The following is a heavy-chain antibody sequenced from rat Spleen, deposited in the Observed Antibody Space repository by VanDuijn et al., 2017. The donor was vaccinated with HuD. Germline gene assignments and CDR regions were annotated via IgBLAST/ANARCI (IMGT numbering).Heavy chain of an antibody. J-gene: IGHJ2*01. CDR3: ASFPLY. V-gene: IGHV2-72*01. CDR1: GFSLTSNG. CDR2: IWAGGST. D-gene: IGHD3-1*01. Sequence: QVQLKESGPGLMQPSETLSLTCTVSGFSLTSNGVGWVRQPLGKGLVWMGTIWAGGSTNYNSAVQSRLSISRDTSKSQVFLKMNSLQPEDTGTDYCASFPLYWGQGVMVTVSS.